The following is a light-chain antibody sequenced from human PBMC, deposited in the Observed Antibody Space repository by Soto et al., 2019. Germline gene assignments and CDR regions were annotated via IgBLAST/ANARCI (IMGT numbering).Light chain of an antibody. V-gene: IGKV3-20*01. CDR3: QQYGISPTT. CDR2: DAT. CDR1: QSVRSN. Sequence: PGARGTLCCRASQSVRSNLDWYQQKPGQAPRLLIYDATTRATGIPARFNGSGSGTDFTLTISRLEPEDFAVYYCQQYGISPTTFGQGTMVDIK. J-gene: IGKJ1*01.